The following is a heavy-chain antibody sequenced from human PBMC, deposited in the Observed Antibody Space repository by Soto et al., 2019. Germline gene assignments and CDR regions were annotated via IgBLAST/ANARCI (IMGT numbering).Heavy chain of an antibody. CDR1: VFTCISYL. CDR2: INNDGIST. D-gene: IGHD3-9*01. Sequence: PVGSLILSCSGSVFTCISYLMHWFLQTPGKGLLWVSLINNDGISTAYADSVKGLFSISRDNAKNTLYLEMNSLRVDDTAVYYCGRDGNRRVTTKFDTWGQGTLVTVSS. J-gene: IGHJ4*02. V-gene: IGHV3-74*01. CDR3: GRDGNRRVTTKFDT.